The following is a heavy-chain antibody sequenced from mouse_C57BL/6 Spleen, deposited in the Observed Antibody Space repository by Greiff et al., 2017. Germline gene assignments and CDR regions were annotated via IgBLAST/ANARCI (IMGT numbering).Heavy chain of an antibody. J-gene: IGHJ2*01. CDR2: IWSGGST. Sequence: VQLQQSGPGLVQPSQCLSITCTVSGFSLTSYGVHWVRQSPGKGLEWLGVIWSGGSTDYNAAFISRLSISKDNSKSQVFFQMNSLQADDTAIYYCARMDGYYQYYFDDWGQGTTLTVSS. D-gene: IGHD2-3*01. V-gene: IGHV2-2*01. CDR3: ARMDGYYQYYFDD. CDR1: GFSLTSYG.